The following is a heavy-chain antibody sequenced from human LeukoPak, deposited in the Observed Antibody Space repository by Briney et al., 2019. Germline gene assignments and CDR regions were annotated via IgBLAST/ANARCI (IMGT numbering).Heavy chain of an antibody. CDR3: ARDPSDGTKAFGD. Sequence: GGSLRLSCAASGFTFSDYYMSWIRQAPGKGLEWVSYISSSGSTIYYADSVKGRFTISRDNSKNTLYLQMNSLRDEDTAVYHCARDPSDGTKAFGDWGQGTLVTVSS. J-gene: IGHJ4*02. CDR2: ISSSGSTI. V-gene: IGHV3-11*01. CDR1: GFTFSDYY.